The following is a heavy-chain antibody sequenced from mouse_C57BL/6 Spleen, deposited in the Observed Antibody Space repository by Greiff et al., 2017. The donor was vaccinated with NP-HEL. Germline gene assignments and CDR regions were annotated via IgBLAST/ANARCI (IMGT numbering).Heavy chain of an antibody. CDR2: LYPGDGDT. J-gene: IGHJ2*01. Sequence: QVQLKESGAELVKPGASVKISCKASGYAFSSYWMNWVKQRPGKGLEWIGQLYPGDGDTNYNGKFKGKATLTADKSSSTAYMQLSSLTSEDSAVYFCARDYGSPHYFDYWGQGTTLTVSS. D-gene: IGHD1-1*01. CDR3: ARDYGSPHYFDY. CDR1: GYAFSSYW. V-gene: IGHV1-80*01.